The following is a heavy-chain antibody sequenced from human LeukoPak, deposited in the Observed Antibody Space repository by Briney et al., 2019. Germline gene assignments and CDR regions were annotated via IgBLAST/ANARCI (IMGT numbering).Heavy chain of an antibody. D-gene: IGHD6-13*01. Sequence: GGSLRLSCAASRFTFSNYAMNWARQAPGKGLEWVSAISGSGGATYYADSVKGRFTISRDNSKNRLYLQMNSLRAEDTAVYYCAKSFGDYSSTWNTRNWFDPWGQGTLVTVSS. CDR2: ISGSGGAT. V-gene: IGHV3-23*01. J-gene: IGHJ5*02. CDR1: RFTFSNYA. CDR3: AKSFGDYSSTWNTRNWFDP.